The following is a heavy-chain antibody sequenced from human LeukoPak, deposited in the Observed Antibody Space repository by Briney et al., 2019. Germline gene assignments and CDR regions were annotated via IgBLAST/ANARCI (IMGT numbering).Heavy chain of an antibody. CDR3: ARGSSGWLLILDY. CDR1: GGSFSGYY. V-gene: IGHV4-34*01. Sequence: PSETLSLTCAVYGGSFSGYYWSWIRQPPGKGLEWIGEINHSGSTNYNPSLKSRVTISVDTPKNQFSLKLSSVTAADTAVYYCARGSSGWLLILDYWGQGTLVTVSS. J-gene: IGHJ4*02. CDR2: INHSGST. D-gene: IGHD6-19*01.